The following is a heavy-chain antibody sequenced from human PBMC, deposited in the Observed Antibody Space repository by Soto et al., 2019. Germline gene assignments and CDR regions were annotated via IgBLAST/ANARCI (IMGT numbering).Heavy chain of an antibody. V-gene: IGHV2-5*01. Sequence: SGPTLVKPTQTLTLTCTFSGFSLSTSGVGVGWIRQPPGKALEWLALIYWNDDKRYSPSLKSRLTITKDTSKNQVVLTMTNMDPVDTATYYCAHGIVATILDNWFDPWGQGTLVTVSS. J-gene: IGHJ5*02. CDR2: IYWNDDK. CDR3: AHGIVATILDNWFDP. D-gene: IGHD5-12*01. CDR1: GFSLSTSGVG.